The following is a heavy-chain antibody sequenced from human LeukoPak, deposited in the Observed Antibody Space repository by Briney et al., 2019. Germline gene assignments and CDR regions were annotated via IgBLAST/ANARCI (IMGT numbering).Heavy chain of an antibody. J-gene: IGHJ4*02. CDR1: GFAFSHYW. CDR3: ARVGSTSWYLDY. V-gene: IGHV3-7*01. Sequence: PGGSLRLSCAASGFAFSHYWMTWVRQAPGKGLEWLANIRQDGSDNYCADSVKGRFTFSRDNARNSMYLQMNSLRADDTAVYYCARVGSTSWYLDYWGQGTLVTVSS. D-gene: IGHD2-2*01. CDR2: IRQDGSDN.